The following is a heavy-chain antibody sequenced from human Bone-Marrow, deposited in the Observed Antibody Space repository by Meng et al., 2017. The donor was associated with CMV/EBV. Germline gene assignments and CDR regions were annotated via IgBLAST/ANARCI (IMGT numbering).Heavy chain of an antibody. V-gene: IGHV1-2*02. D-gene: IGHD2-2*02. CDR3: ARVRGYCSSTSCYTPLGY. CDR1: GYTFTSYY. J-gene: IGHJ4*02. Sequence: ASVKVSCKASGYTFTSYYMHWVRQAPGQGLEWMGWINPNSGGTNYAQKFQGRVTMTRDTSISTAYMELSRLRSDDTAVYYCARVRGYCSSTSCYTPLGYWGQGTLVPVSS. CDR2: INPNSGGT.